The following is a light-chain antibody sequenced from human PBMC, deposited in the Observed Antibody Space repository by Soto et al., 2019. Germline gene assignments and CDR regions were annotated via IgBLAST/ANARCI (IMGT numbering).Light chain of an antibody. Sequence: EIVLTQSPATLSLSPGERATLSCRASQSVSSYLAWYQQKPGQAPRLLIYDASNRATGIPARFSGSGSGTDVSLPISSLVPEDVAVYYCQQRNNWPPVYTFGQGTKLEIK. CDR3: QQRNNWPPVYT. CDR2: DAS. V-gene: IGKV3-11*01. J-gene: IGKJ2*01. CDR1: QSVSSY.